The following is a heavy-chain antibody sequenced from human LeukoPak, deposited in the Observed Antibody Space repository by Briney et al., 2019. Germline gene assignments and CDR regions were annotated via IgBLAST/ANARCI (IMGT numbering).Heavy chain of an antibody. J-gene: IGHJ6*02. Sequence: SVKVSCKASVGTFSSYAISWVRPAPRQGLEWMGRIIPIFGIANYEQKFQGRVTITPDKSTSTAYMELSSLRSEDTAVYYCARPGEQLADYYYYSGIDVWGQRTPVTISS. D-gene: IGHD6-6*01. CDR3: ARPGEQLADYYYYSGIDV. CDR2: IIPIFGIA. CDR1: VGTFSSYA. V-gene: IGHV1-69*04.